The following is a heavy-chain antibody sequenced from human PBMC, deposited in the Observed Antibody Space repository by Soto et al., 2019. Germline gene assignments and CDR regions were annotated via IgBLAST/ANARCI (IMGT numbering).Heavy chain of an antibody. CDR2: INSDGSST. CDR1: GFTFSSDW. D-gene: IGHD6-13*01. CDR3: ASVENLGYSSSWYFEYY. Sequence: EVQLVESGGGLVQPGGSLRLSCAASGFTFSSDWMHWVRQAPGKGLVWVSRINSDGSSTSYADSVKGRFTISRNNAKNTLYLQMNSLGAEDTAVYSCASVENLGYSSSWYFEYYWGQGSLVTVSS. V-gene: IGHV3-74*01. J-gene: IGHJ4*02.